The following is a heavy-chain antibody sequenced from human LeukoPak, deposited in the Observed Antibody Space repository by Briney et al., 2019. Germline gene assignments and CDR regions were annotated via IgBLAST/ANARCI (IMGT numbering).Heavy chain of an antibody. Sequence: PSETLSLTCSVSGASISSHYWSWIRQPPGKGLEWIGYIYYSGSTNYNPSLKSRVTISVDTSKNQFSLKLSSVTAADTAVYYCARHMGLGYTYFYPYFDYWGQGTLVTVSS. CDR2: IYYSGST. J-gene: IGHJ4*01. CDR3: ARHMGLGYTYFYPYFDY. CDR1: GASISSHY. V-gene: IGHV4-59*08. D-gene: IGHD1-1*01.